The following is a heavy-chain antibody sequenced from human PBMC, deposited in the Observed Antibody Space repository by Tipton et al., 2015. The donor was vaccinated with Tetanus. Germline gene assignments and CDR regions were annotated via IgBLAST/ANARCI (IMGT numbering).Heavy chain of an antibody. J-gene: IGHJ5*02. CDR1: GASISSIYS. V-gene: IGHV4-28*03. D-gene: IGHD6-6*01. Sequence: TLSLTCAVSGASISSIYSWSWIRKTPGKGLEWIGYIYYSGDTYINPSLKSRVTMSVDTSKNHFSPNVSSVTAADTAVYYCARDQGGGRVVRLNWFDPWGQGTLVTVSS. CDR2: IYYSGDT. CDR3: ARDQGGGRVVRLNWFDP.